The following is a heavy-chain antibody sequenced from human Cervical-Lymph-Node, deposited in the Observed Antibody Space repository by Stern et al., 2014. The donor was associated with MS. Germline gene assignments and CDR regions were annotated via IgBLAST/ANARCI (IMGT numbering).Heavy chain of an antibody. CDR1: TDSIINEDYY. J-gene: IGHJ3*01. Sequence: QVQLQESGPGLVKPSETLSLTCIVSTDSIINEDYYWAWIRKPPGKGLEXIATVYYSGNTFYNPSLKSRVTISVETSKSQISLNLPSGTAADTAVYFCARTPWTNLFDDSGPRSPFDLWGQGTVVTVSS. D-gene: IGHD4-23*01. V-gene: IGHV4-39*01. CDR3: ARTPWTNLFDDSGPRSPFDL. CDR2: VYYSGNT.